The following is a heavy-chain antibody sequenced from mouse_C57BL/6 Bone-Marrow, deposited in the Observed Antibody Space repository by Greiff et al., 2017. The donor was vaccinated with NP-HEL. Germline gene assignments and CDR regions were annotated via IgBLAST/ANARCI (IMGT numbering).Heavy chain of an antibody. CDR1: GFTFSSYA. J-gene: IGHJ1*03. CDR3: CFCWYFDV. Sequence: EVQLVESGGGLVKPGGSLKLSCAASGFTFSSYAMSWVRQTPEKRLEWVATISDGGSSTYYADNVKGRFTISRDNAKNNLYLQMSHLKSEDAAMYYCCFCWYFDVWGTGTTVTVSS. V-gene: IGHV5-4*01. CDR2: ISDGGSST.